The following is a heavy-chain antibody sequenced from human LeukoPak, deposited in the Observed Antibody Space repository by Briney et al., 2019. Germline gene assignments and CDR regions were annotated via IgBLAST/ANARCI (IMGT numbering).Heavy chain of an antibody. CDR3: ARFALKVTTDDAFDI. D-gene: IGHD4-11*01. J-gene: IGHJ3*02. Sequence: ASVKVSCKACGYTFTGYYMHWVRQAPGQGLEWMGWINPNSGGTNYAQKFQGRVTMTRDTSISTAYMELSRLRSDDTAVYYCARFALKVTTDDAFDIWGQGTMVTVSS. CDR2: INPNSGGT. CDR1: GYTFTGYY. V-gene: IGHV1-2*02.